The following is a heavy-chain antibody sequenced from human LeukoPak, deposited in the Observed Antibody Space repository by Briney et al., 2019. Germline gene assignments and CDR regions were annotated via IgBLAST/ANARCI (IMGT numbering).Heavy chain of an antibody. J-gene: IGHJ6*03. Sequence: GGSLRLSCAASGFTFSSYWMHWVRQAPGKGLVWVSRINSDGSSTSYADYVKGRFTISRDNAKNTLYLQMNSLRAEDTAVYYCARRFIIVGATNYCYYMDVWGKGTTVTVSS. CDR2: INSDGSST. CDR3: ARRFIIVGATNYCYYMDV. D-gene: IGHD1-26*01. CDR1: GFTFSSYW. V-gene: IGHV3-74*01.